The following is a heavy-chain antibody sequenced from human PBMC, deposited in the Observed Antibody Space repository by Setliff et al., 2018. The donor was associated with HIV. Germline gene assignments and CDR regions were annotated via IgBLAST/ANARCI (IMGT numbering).Heavy chain of an antibody. CDR3: ARGGPPRVATLYWFDP. CDR1: GYTFINYG. V-gene: IGHV1-18*04. CDR2: INTYNGNT. Sequence: PGASVKVSCKASGYTFINYGINWLRQAPGQGLEWMGWINTYNGNTKYGQKFQGSVTMTTDTSTSTVYMELRSLTSDDTALYYCARGGPPRVATLYWFDPWGQGTLVTVSS. J-gene: IGHJ5*02. D-gene: IGHD2-15*01.